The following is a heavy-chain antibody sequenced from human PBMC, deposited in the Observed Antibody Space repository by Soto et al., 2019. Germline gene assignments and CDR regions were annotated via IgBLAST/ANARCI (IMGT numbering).Heavy chain of an antibody. J-gene: IGHJ4*02. V-gene: IGHV4-59*01. Sequence: QVQLQESGPGLVKPSETLSLTCAVSGDSISSYYCMWIRQPPGKGLESIGYLYYGRSANYNPSLKTRVTLSVDTSTNQCSLTLSAMTAADTAVYYCALRSMAVVPEYWGQGTLVTVSS. CDR3: ALRSMAVVPEY. CDR1: GDSISSYY. D-gene: IGHD3-22*01. CDR2: LYYGRSA.